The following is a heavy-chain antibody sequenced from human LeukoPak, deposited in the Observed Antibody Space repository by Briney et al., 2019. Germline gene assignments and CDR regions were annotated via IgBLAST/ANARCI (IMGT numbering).Heavy chain of an antibody. CDR3: AREGPSFWSGPDYGMDV. CDR1: GGSVSSGSYY. V-gene: IGHV4-61*01. Sequence: PSETLSLTCTVSGGSVSSGSYYWSWIRQPPGKGLEWIGYIYYSGSTNYNPSLKSRVTISVDTSKNQFSLKLSSVTAADTAVYYCAREGPSFWSGPDYGMDVWGQGTTVTVSS. D-gene: IGHD3-3*01. CDR2: IYYSGST. J-gene: IGHJ6*02.